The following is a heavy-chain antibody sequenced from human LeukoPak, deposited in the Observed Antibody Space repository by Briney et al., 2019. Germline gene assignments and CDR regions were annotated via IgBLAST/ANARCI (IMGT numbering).Heavy chain of an antibody. J-gene: IGHJ4*02. Sequence: SETLSLTCAVYGGSFSGYYWSWIRQPPGKGLEWIGYVFYSGSTNYNPSLKSRVTILVDTSKNQFSLKLRSVTAADTAVYYCARESHAGNFDFWGQGTLVTVSS. CDR3: ARESHAGNFDF. CDR1: GGSFSGYY. CDR2: VFYSGST. V-gene: IGHV4-59*01.